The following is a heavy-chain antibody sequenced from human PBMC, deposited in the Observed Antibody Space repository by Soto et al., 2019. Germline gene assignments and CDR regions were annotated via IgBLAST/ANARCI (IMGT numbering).Heavy chain of an antibody. Sequence: EVQLLESGGGLVQPGGSLRLSCAASGFTFSAYAMSWVRQAPGKGLEWVSSITGSGGSTYYADSVKGRFTISRDNSKNTLYLQMNSLRPDDTAVYYCAKDPPVVAAAWGRWFDSWGQGTLVPVSS. J-gene: IGHJ5*01. CDR2: ITGSGGST. CDR1: GFTFSAYA. V-gene: IGHV3-23*01. CDR3: AKDPPVVAAAWGRWFDS. D-gene: IGHD2-15*01.